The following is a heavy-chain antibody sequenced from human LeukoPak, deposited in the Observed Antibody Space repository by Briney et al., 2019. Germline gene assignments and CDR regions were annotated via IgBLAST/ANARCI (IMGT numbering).Heavy chain of an antibody. CDR1: GYTLTELS. CDR3: AREVATITVAAAGGIDY. Sequence: ASVKVSCKVSGYTLTELSMHWVRQAPGKGLEWMGGFDPEDGETIYAQKFQGRVTMTTDTSTSTAYMELRSLRSDDTAVYYCAREVATITVAAAGGIDYWGQGTLVTVSS. J-gene: IGHJ4*02. D-gene: IGHD6-13*01. V-gene: IGHV1-24*01. CDR2: FDPEDGET.